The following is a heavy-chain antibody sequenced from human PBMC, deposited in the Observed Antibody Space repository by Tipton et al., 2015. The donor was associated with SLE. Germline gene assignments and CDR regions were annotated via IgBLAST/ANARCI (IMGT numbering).Heavy chain of an antibody. CDR3: ARGYKQLSRQWLAAVYMDV. J-gene: IGHJ6*03. CDR1: GGSFSGYF. D-gene: IGHD6-19*01. V-gene: IGHV4-34*01. CDR2: INHSGGT. Sequence: TLSLTCAVYGGSFSGYFWSWIRQPPGKGLEWIGEINHSGGTNYNPSLKRRVTISGDTSKNQFSLRLNSVTAADTAVYYCARGYKQLSRQWLAAVYMDVWGKGTPVPVS.